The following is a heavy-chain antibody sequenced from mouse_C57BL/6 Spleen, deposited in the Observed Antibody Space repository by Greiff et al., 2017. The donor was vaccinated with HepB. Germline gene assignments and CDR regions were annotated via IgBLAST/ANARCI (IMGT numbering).Heavy chain of an antibody. D-gene: IGHD1-1*01. Sequence: QVQLQQPGAELVRPGSSVKLSCKASGYTFTSYWMHWVKQRPIQGLEWIGNINPSNGGTNYNEKFKSKATLTVDKSSSTAYMQLSSLTSEDSAVYYCARGTYGDFDYWGQGTTLTVSS. CDR2: INPSNGGT. CDR1: GYTFTSYW. J-gene: IGHJ2*01. CDR3: ARGTYGDFDY. V-gene: IGHV1-53*01.